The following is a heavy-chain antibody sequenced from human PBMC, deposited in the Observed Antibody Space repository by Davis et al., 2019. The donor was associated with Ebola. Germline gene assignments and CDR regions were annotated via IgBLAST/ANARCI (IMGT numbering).Heavy chain of an antibody. D-gene: IGHD1-26*01. J-gene: IGHJ4*02. CDR1: GYTFTSYG. Sequence: ASVKVSCKASGYTFTSYGISWVRQAPGQGLEWMGWISAYNGNTNYAQKLQGRVTMTTDTSTSTAYMELRSLRSDDTAVYYCARVRSGSYSHFFDYWGQGTLVTVSS. CDR3: ARVRSGSYSHFFDY. CDR2: ISAYNGNT. V-gene: IGHV1-18*04.